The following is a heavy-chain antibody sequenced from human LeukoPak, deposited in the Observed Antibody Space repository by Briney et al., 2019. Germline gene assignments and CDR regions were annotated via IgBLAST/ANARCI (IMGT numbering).Heavy chain of an antibody. Sequence: ASVKVSCKASGGPFSSYAISWVRQAPGQGREWMGGIIPIFGTANYAQKFQGRVTITTDESTSTAYMELSSLRSEDTAVYYCARGYSGSHIDYWGQGTLVTVSS. V-gene: IGHV1-69*05. J-gene: IGHJ4*02. CDR1: GGPFSSYA. CDR3: ARGYSGSHIDY. D-gene: IGHD1-26*01. CDR2: IIPIFGTA.